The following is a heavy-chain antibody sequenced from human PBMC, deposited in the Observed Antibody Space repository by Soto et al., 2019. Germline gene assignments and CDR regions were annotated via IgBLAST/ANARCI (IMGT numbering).Heavy chain of an antibody. V-gene: IGHV3-21*03. Sequence: PGGSLRLSCAPSGFTFSSYNMNWVRQSPGKGLEWVSSISSTRGYTYYSDSVKGRFTISRDNTRNSLLVQMNSLRAEETGVSYCARDPKWGWGGAYDAFDVWGQGTMVTVSS. CDR3: ARDPKWGWGGAYDAFDV. CDR2: ISSTRGYT. J-gene: IGHJ3*01. D-gene: IGHD7-27*01. CDR1: GFTFSSYN.